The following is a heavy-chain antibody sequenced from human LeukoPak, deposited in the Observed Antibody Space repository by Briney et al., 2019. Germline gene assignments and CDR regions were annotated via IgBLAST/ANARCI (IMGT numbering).Heavy chain of an antibody. V-gene: IGHV3-30*04. CDR1: GFTFSSYA. D-gene: IGHD6-19*01. Sequence: GGSLRLSCAASGFTFSSYAMHWVRQAPGKGLEWVAVISYDGSNKYYADSVKGRFTISRDNSKNTLYLQMNSLRAEDTAVYYCAKSIPTIAVAVSTRQWGQGTLVTVSS. CDR3: AKSIPTIAVAVSTRQ. CDR2: ISYDGSNK. J-gene: IGHJ4*02.